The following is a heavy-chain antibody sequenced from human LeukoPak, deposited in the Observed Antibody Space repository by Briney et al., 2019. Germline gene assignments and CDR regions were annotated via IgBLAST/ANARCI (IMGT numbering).Heavy chain of an antibody. D-gene: IGHD6-13*01. CDR1: GFTFSSYG. Sequence: GGSLRLSCASSGFTFSSYGMHWVRQAPGKGLEWVAFIRYDGSNKYYADSVKGRFTISRDNSKNTLYLQMNSLRAEDTAVYYCAKDRGLYSSSLYFDYWGQGTLVTVSS. CDR2: IRYDGSNK. J-gene: IGHJ4*02. V-gene: IGHV3-30*02. CDR3: AKDRGLYSSSLYFDY.